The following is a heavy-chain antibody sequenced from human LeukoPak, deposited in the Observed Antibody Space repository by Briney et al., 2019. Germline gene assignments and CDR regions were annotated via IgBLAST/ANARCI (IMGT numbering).Heavy chain of an antibody. D-gene: IGHD3-22*01. J-gene: IGHJ4*02. CDR1: GGSISSYY. CDR3: ARQGYYDKGSLAY. V-gene: IGHV4-59*08. CDR2: IYYSGST. Sequence: NTSETLSLTCTVSGGSISSYYWSWIRQPPGKGLEWMGYIYYSGSTNYNPSLKRRVTISVDTSKNQFSLQLSSVTDADTAVYYCARQGYYDKGSLAYWGQGTLVTVSS.